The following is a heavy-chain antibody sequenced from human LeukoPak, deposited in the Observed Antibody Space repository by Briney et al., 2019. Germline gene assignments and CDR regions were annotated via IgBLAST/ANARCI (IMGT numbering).Heavy chain of an antibody. CDR3: ARVEWSYFDY. V-gene: IGHV4-59*01. CDR1: GGSISSYY. J-gene: IGHJ4*02. Sequence: SETLSLTCTVSGGSISSYYWSWIRQPPGKGLEWIGYVYYSGSTNDNPSLKSRVTISIDTSKNQFSLKVSPVTAADTAVYYCARVEWSYFDYWGQGTLVTVSS. D-gene: IGHD3-3*01. CDR2: VYYSGST.